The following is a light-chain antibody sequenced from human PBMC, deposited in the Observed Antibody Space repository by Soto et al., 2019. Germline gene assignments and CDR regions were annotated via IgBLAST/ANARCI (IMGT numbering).Light chain of an antibody. CDR3: SSYTSSSTLEI. CDR1: SSDVGGYNY. CDR2: DVS. Sequence: QSALTQPASVSGSPGQSITISCTGTSSDVGGYNYVSWYQQHPGKAPKLMIYDVSNRPSGVSNRFSGSKSGNTASLTISGLQAEDEAASYCSSYTSSSTLEIFGGGTKLTVL. V-gene: IGLV2-14*01. J-gene: IGLJ2*01.